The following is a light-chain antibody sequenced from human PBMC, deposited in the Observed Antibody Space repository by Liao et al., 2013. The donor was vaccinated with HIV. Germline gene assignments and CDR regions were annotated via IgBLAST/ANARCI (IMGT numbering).Light chain of an antibody. Sequence: SYVLTQPPSVSVSPGQTARITCSGDALPKQYAYWYQQKPGQAPVLVIYKDSERPSGIPERFSGSSSGTTVTLTISGVQAEDEADYYCQAWDSSTGVFGTGTKVTVL. CDR1: ALPKQY. J-gene: IGLJ1*01. CDR2: KDS. CDR3: QAWDSSTGV. V-gene: IGLV3-25*03.